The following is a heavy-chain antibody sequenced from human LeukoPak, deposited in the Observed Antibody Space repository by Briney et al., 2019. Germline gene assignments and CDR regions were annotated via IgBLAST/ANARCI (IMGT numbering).Heavy chain of an antibody. Sequence: PSETLSLTCAVYDGSFSGYYWTWIRQPPGKGLEWIGEIIDTGSTKYNSSLKSRVTISVDTSKNQFSLSLDSVTAADTAVYYCARDCSGGSCPFDYWGQGTLVTVSS. CDR1: DGSFSGYY. J-gene: IGHJ4*02. CDR2: IIDTGST. D-gene: IGHD2-15*01. V-gene: IGHV4-34*12. CDR3: ARDCSGGSCPFDY.